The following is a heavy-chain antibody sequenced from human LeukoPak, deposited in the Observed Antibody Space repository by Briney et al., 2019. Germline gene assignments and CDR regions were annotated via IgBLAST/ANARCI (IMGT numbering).Heavy chain of an antibody. J-gene: IGHJ4*02. CDR1: GFTFSSYW. Sequence: PGGSLRLSCAASGFTFSSYWMSWVRQAPGKGLEWVANIKEDGSEKYYVGSVRGRFTISRDNAKNSLSLQMNSLRAEDTAVYYCARDYGYTPDYWGQGTLVTVFS. V-gene: IGHV3-7*01. CDR3: ARDYGYTPDY. D-gene: IGHD6-13*01. CDR2: IKEDGSEK.